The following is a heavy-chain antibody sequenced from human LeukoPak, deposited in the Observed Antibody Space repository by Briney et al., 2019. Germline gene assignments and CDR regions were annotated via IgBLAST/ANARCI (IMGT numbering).Heavy chain of an antibody. CDR2: IYPGDSDT. V-gene: IGHV5-51*01. CDR1: GYSFTTYW. D-gene: IGHD6-19*01. J-gene: IGHJ4*02. Sequence: GESLKISCKGSGYSFTTYWIGWVRQMPGKGLEWMGIIYPGDSDTRYSPSFQGHVTISADKSIGTAYPQWSSLKASDTAMYYCARHTYNNGWWGGDYWGQGTLVTVSS. CDR3: ARHTYNNGWWGGDY.